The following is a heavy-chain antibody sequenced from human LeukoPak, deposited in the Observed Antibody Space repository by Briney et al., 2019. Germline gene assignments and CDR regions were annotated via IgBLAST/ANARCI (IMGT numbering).Heavy chain of an antibody. Sequence: KAGGSLRLSCAASGFTFSSYSMNWVRQAPGKGLEWVSSISSSSSYIYYADSVEGRFTISRDNAKNSLYLQMNSLRAEDTAVYYCARSDIVVVPAAIGFDYWGQGTLVTVSS. V-gene: IGHV3-21*01. CDR2: ISSSSSYI. J-gene: IGHJ4*02. D-gene: IGHD2-2*01. CDR3: ARSDIVVVPAAIGFDY. CDR1: GFTFSSYS.